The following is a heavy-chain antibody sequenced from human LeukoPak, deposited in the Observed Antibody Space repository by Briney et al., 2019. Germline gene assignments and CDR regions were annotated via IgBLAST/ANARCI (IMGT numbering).Heavy chain of an antibody. CDR2: IYYSGST. V-gene: IGHV4-59*01. Sequence: SETLSLTCTVSGGSISSYYWSWIRQPPGKGLEWIGYIYYSGSTNYNPSLKSRVTISVDTSKNQFSLKLSSVTAADTAVYYCARMSNWFDPWGQGTLVAVSS. J-gene: IGHJ5*02. CDR1: GGSISSYY. CDR3: ARMSNWFDP.